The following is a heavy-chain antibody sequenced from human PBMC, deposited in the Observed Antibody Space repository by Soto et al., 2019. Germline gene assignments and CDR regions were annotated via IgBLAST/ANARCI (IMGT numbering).Heavy chain of an antibody. V-gene: IGHV4-59*01. CDR2: IYYSGST. J-gene: IGHJ4*02. CDR3: ARAHYDSSGYYYGWSGAFDY. D-gene: IGHD3-22*01. CDR1: GGSISSYY. Sequence: QVQLQESGPGLVKPSETLSLTCTVSGGSISSYYWSWIRQPPGKGLEWIGYIYYSGSTNYNPSLRSRVTISVDTSKNQFSLKLSSVTAAGTAVYYCARAHYDSSGYYYGWSGAFDYWGQGTLVTVSS.